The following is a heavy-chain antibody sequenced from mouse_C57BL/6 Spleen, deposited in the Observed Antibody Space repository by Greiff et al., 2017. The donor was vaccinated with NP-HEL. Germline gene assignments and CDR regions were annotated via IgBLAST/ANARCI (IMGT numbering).Heavy chain of an antibody. V-gene: IGHV1-76*01. D-gene: IGHD1-1*01. J-gene: IGHJ1*03. Sequence: LQESGAELVRPGASVKLSCKASGYTFTDYYINWVKQRPGQGLEWIARIYPGSGNTYYNEKFKGKATLTAEKSSSTAYMQLSSLTSEDSAVYFCARSYYGSSYGYFDVWGTGTTVTVSS. CDR1: GYTFTDYY. CDR2: IYPGSGNT. CDR3: ARSYYGSSYGYFDV.